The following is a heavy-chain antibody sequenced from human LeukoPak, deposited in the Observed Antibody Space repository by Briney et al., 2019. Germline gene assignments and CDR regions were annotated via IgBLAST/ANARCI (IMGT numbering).Heavy chain of an antibody. Sequence: SETLSLTCTVSGGSISSSTYYRGWIRQPPGKGLEWIGSIYYSGSTFYNPSLKSRVTISVDTSKNQFSLRLSSVTAADTAVYYCARRAIVATIDYWGHGTLVTVSS. CDR3: ARRAIVATIDY. J-gene: IGHJ4*01. CDR1: GGSISSSTYY. V-gene: IGHV4-39*01. CDR2: IYYSGST. D-gene: IGHD5-12*01.